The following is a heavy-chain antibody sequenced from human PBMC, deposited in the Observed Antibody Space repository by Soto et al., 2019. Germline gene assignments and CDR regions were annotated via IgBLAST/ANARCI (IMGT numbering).Heavy chain of an antibody. CDR1: GDTFRTYV. Sequence: VSCKASGDTFRTYVINWVRQAPGQGLEWIGGILPMFGTTNYAQKFQGRVSITADTSTSTAYMELSSLKSEDTAVYYCAREGPRSVYSSPGYFAMHVWGQGATVTVSS. CDR3: AREGPRSVYSSPGYFAMHV. CDR2: ILPMFGTT. J-gene: IGHJ6*02. V-gene: IGHV1-69*06. D-gene: IGHD2-8*01.